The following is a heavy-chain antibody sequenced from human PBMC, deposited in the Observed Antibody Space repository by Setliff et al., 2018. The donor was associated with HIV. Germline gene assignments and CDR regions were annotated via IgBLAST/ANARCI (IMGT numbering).Heavy chain of an antibody. D-gene: IGHD6-19*01. J-gene: IGHJ3*02. CDR2: ITPFNGNT. V-gene: IGHV1-45*02. CDR1: GYTFTYRY. Sequence: GASVKVSCKASGYTFTYRYLHWVRQAPGQALEWMGWITPFNGNTNYAQKFQDRVTITRDRSMSTAYMELSSLRSEDTAMYYCASRNMGSGFPQGENAFDIWGQGTMVTVSS. CDR3: ASRNMGSGFPQGENAFDI.